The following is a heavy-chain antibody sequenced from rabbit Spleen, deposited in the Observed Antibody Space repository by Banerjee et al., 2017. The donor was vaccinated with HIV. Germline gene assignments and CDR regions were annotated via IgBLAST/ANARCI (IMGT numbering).Heavy chain of an antibody. J-gene: IGHJ2*01. V-gene: IGHV1S45*01. Sequence: QEQLVESGGGLVKPGASLTLTCKASSFSFSDRDVMCWVRQAPGKGLEWIACIYAGSSGDTYSATWAKGRFIMSRPSSTTVTLQMTSLTVADTATYFCARNYVNAFDPWGQGTLVTVS. CDR3: ARNYVNAFDP. CDR1: SFSFSDRDV. CDR2: IYAGSSGDT. D-gene: IGHD1-1*01.